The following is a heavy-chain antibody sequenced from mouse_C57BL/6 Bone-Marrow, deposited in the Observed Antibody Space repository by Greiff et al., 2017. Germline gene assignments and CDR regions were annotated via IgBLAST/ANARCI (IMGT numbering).Heavy chain of an antibody. CDR3: ARYDGYYFWFAY. CDR2: IYPRSGNT. Sequence: VKLQESGAELARPGASVKLSCKASGYTFTSYGISWVKQRPGQGLEWIGEIYPRSGNTYYNEKFKGKATLTADKSSSTAYMELRSLTSEDSAVYFCARYDGYYFWFAYWGQGTLVTVSA. CDR1: GYTFTSYG. J-gene: IGHJ3*01. V-gene: IGHV1-81*01. D-gene: IGHD2-3*01.